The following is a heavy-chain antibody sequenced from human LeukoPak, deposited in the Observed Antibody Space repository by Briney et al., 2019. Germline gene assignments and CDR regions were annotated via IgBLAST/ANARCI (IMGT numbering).Heavy chain of an antibody. D-gene: IGHD3-22*01. Sequence: SGTLSLTCTVSGGSISSSSYYWGWIRHPPGKGLECLGSIYYSGTTYYNPSLKSRVTISVDTSKNQFSLKLSSVSAAGPAVYYCATLTMIVVGSFDYWGQGTLVTVSS. CDR1: GGSISSSSYY. V-gene: IGHV4-39*01. J-gene: IGHJ4*02. CDR3: ATLTMIVVGSFDY. CDR2: IYYSGTT.